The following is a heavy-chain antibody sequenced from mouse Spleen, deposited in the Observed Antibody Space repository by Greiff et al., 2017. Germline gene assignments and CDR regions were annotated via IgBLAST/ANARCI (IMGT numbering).Heavy chain of an antibody. CDR3: ASPNFYFDY. V-gene: IGHV1S81*02. CDR1: GYTFTSYW. CDR2: INPSNGRT. Sequence: VQLQQPGAELVKPGASVKLSCKASGYTFTSYWMHWVKQRPGQGLEWIGEINPSNGRTNYNEKFKSKATLTVDKSSSTAYMQLSSLTSEDSAVYYCASPNFYFDYWGQGTTLTVSS. J-gene: IGHJ2*01.